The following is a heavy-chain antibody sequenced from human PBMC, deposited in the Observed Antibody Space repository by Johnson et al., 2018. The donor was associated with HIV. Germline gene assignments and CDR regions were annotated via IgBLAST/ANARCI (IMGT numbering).Heavy chain of an antibody. J-gene: IGHJ3*02. CDR1: GFTFSSYS. CDR2: ISYDGSNQ. CDR3: AKGPNGQLDDAFHI. V-gene: IGHV3-30*04. Sequence: QMLLVESGGGVVQPGRSLRLSCAASGFTFSSYSMHWVRQAPGKGLEWVAVISYDGSNQYCADSVKGRFTISRDNSNKTVYLQMNSLGPEDTAVYYCAKGPNGQLDDAFHIWGQGTLVAVSS. D-gene: IGHD6-6*01.